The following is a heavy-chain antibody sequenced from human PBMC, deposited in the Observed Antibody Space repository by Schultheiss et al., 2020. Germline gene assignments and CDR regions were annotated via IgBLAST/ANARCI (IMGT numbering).Heavy chain of an antibody. CDR2: ISAYNGNT. J-gene: IGHJ6*02. CDR1: GYTFTSSG. CDR3: ARDEGRGYYGMDV. Sequence: ASVKVSCKASGYTFTSSGVSWVRQAPGQGLEWMGWISAYNGNTNYAQKLQGRVTMTTDTSTSTAYMELRSLRSDDTAVYYCARDEGRGYYGMDVWGQGTTVNGYS. V-gene: IGHV1-18*01.